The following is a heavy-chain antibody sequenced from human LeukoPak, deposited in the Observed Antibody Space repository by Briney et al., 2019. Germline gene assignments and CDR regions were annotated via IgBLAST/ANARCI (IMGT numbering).Heavy chain of an antibody. Sequence: GGSLRLSCAASGFTFNHYAMNWVRQAPGKGLEWVSAISGSADSTYYADSVKGRFTISRDNSKNTLYLQMNSLRAEGTAVYYCAKGTLIAARLLFDYWGQGTLVTVSS. CDR1: GFTFNHYA. V-gene: IGHV3-23*01. CDR2: ISGSADST. CDR3: AKGTLIAARLLFDY. D-gene: IGHD6-6*01. J-gene: IGHJ4*02.